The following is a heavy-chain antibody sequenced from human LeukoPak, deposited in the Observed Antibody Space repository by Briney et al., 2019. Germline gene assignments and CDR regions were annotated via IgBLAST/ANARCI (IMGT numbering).Heavy chain of an antibody. CDR3: ASWRHCGGDWYSEAEYFQH. J-gene: IGHJ1*01. Sequence: SVKVSCKASGGTFSSYAISWVRQAPGQGLEWMGGIIPIFGTANYAQKFQGRVTITADESTSTAYMELSSLRSEDTAVYYCASWRHCGGDWYSEAEYFQHWGQGTLVTVSS. CDR2: IIPIFGTA. V-gene: IGHV1-69*01. CDR1: GGTFSSYA. D-gene: IGHD2-21*02.